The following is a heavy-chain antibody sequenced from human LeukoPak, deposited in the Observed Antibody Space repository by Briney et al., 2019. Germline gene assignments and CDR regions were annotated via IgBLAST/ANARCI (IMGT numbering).Heavy chain of an antibody. Sequence: ASVKVSCKASGYTFTSYAMNWVRQAPGQGLEWMGWINTNTGNPTYAQGFTGRFVFSLDTSVSTAYLQISSLKAEDTAVYYCARTLVIAVAGTYYYYYYYMDVWGKGTTVTVSS. J-gene: IGHJ6*03. CDR2: INTNTGNP. CDR3: ARTLVIAVAGTYYYYYYYMDV. V-gene: IGHV7-4-1*02. D-gene: IGHD6-19*01. CDR1: GYTFTSYA.